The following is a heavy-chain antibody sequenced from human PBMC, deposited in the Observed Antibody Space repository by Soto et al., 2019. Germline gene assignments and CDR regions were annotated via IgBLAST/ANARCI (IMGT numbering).Heavy chain of an antibody. V-gene: IGHV3-23*01. CDR2: ISGSGGST. CDR3: SKDSIAARPWTLDY. Sequence: EVQLLESGGGLVQPGGSLRLSCAASGFTFSSYAMSWVRQAPGKGLEWVSAISGSGGSTYYEDSVKGRFTISRDNSKNTMYLQMNSLRAEDTAVYYCSKDSIAARPWTLDYCGQGTLVTVSS. D-gene: IGHD6-6*01. CDR1: GFTFSSYA. J-gene: IGHJ4*02.